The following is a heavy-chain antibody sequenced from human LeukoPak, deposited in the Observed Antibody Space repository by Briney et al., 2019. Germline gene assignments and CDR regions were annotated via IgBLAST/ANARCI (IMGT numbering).Heavy chain of an antibody. J-gene: IGHJ4*02. D-gene: IGHD2-21*02. Sequence: ASVKVSCKASGYTFTGYYMHWVRQAPGQGLEWMGWINPNSGGTNYAQKFQGRVTMTRDTSISTAYMELSRLRSDDTAVYYCARGLAVTALVQDYWGQGTLVTVSS. CDR1: GYTFTGYY. CDR2: INPNSGGT. V-gene: IGHV1-2*02. CDR3: ARGLAVTALVQDY.